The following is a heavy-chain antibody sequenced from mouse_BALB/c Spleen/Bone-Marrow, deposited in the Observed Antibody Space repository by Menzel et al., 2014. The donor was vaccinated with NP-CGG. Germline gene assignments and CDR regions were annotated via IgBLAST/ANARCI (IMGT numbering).Heavy chain of an antibody. D-gene: IGHD1-2*01. CDR2: ISSGGSYT. Sequence: DVMLVESGGGLVKPGGSLKLSCAASGFTFSSYAMSWVRQTPEKRLEWVATISSGGSYTYYPDSVKGRFTISRDNAKNTLYLQMSSLRSEDTAMYYCARGNYGYGNYFDYWGQGTTLTVSS. V-gene: IGHV5-9-1*01. CDR3: ARGNYGYGNYFDY. J-gene: IGHJ2*01. CDR1: GFTFSSYA.